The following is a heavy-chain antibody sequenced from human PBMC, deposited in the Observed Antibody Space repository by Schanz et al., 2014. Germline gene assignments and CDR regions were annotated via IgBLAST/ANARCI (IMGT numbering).Heavy chain of an antibody. Sequence: VQMVESGGGVVQPGRSLRLSCAASGFAFSSYSMNWVRQAPGKGLEWVSYISGTTTYTNYADSVKGRFTISRDNAKNSLYLQMNSLRAEDTAVYYCARDAADFYDILTEEDYWGQGTLVTVSS. V-gene: IGHV3-21*05. D-gene: IGHD3-9*01. CDR1: GFAFSSYS. CDR2: ISGTTTYT. J-gene: IGHJ4*02. CDR3: ARDAADFYDILTEEDY.